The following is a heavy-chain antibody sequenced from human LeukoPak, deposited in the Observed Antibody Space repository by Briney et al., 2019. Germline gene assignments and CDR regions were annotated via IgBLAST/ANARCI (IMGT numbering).Heavy chain of an antibody. D-gene: IGHD2-2*01. V-gene: IGHV3-30*02. J-gene: IGHJ4*02. CDR2: IRYDGSNK. CDR3: AKDPSVPAAVNDY. Sequence: TGGSLRLSCAASGFTFSSYGMHWVRQAPGKGLEWVAFIRYDGSNKYYADSVKGRSTISRDNSKNTLYLQMNSLRAEDTAVYYCAKDPSVPAAVNDYWGQGTLVTVSS. CDR1: GFTFSSYG.